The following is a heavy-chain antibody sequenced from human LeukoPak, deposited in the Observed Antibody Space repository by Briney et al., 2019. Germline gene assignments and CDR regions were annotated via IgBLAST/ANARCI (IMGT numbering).Heavy chain of an antibody. V-gene: IGHV3-30*02. D-gene: IGHD6-19*01. CDR1: GFTFSSYG. J-gene: IGHJ4*02. CDR3: AKMGAVAGHFDY. Sequence: GESLRLSWAPSGFTFSSYGMHWVRQAPGKGLEWVAFIRYYGSDKYYADSVKGRFTISRDNSKNTLYLQMNSLRGEDTAVYYCAKMGAVAGHFDYWGQGTLVTVSS. CDR2: IRYYGSDK.